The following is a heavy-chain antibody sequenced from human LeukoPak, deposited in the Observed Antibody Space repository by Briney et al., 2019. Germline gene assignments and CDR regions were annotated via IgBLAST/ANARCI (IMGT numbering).Heavy chain of an antibody. V-gene: IGHV1-2*02. CDR1: GYTFTGYY. CDR2: INPNSGGT. Sequence: ASVKVSCKASGYTFTGYYMHWVRQAPGQGLEWMGWINPNSGGTNYAQKFQGRVTMTRDTSISTAYMELSRLRSDDTAVYYCASLVGYTRPSYYYFDYWGQGTLVTVSS. D-gene: IGHD1-26*01. CDR3: ASLVGYTRPSYYYFDY. J-gene: IGHJ4*02.